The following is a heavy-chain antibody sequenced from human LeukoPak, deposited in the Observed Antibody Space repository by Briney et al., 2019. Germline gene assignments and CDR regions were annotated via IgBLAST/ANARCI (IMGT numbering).Heavy chain of an antibody. J-gene: IGHJ4*02. V-gene: IGHV3-64*01. CDR1: GFTFSSYG. CDR2: ISSNGGST. D-gene: IGHD3-22*01. Sequence: PGGSLRLSCAASGFTFSSYGMSWVRQAPGKGLEYVSAISSNGGSTYYANSVKGRFTISRDNSKNTLYLQMGSLRAEDMAVFYCARDKAMIADYWGQGTLVTVSS. CDR3: ARDKAMIADY.